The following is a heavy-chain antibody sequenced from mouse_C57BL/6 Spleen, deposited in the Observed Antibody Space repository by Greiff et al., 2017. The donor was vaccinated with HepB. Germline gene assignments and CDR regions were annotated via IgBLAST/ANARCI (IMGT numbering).Heavy chain of an antibody. Sequence: VQLKQSGAELVRPGASVKLSCTASGFNIKDDYMHWVKQRPEQGLEWIGWIDPENGDTEYASKFQGKATITADTSSHTAYLQLSSLTSEDTAVYYCTCLHTVAYWGQGTLVTVSA. CDR1: GFNIKDDY. CDR3: TCLHTVAY. V-gene: IGHV14-4*01. J-gene: IGHJ3*01. CDR2: IDPENGDT. D-gene: IGHD2-10*01.